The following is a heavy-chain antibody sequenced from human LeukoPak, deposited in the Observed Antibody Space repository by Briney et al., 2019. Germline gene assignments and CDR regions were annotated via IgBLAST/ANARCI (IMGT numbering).Heavy chain of an antibody. CDR1: GYTFTSYG. CDR3: ATAQLVDY. D-gene: IGHD5-24*01. J-gene: IGHJ4*02. V-gene: IGHV1-18*01. CDR2: ISAYNGNT. Sequence: ASVKVSCKASGYTFTSYGFSWVRQAPGQGLEWMGWISAYNGNTNYAQRLQGRVTMTTDTSTSTAYMELRSLKSDDTAVYYCATAQLVDYWGQGTLVTVSS.